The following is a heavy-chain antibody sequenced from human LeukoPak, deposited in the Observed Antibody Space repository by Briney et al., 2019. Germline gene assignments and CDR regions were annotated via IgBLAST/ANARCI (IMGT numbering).Heavy chain of an antibody. CDR2: ISRSGGST. V-gene: IGHV3-23*01. Sequence: GGSLRLSCAASGFTFSSYAMSWVRQAPGKGLEWVSAISRSGGSTYYADSVKGRFTISRDNSKNTLYLQMNSLRAEDTAVYYCAKVRSITMIVVVIPHFDYWGQGTLVTVSS. J-gene: IGHJ4*02. CDR1: GFTFSSYA. D-gene: IGHD3-22*01. CDR3: AKVRSITMIVVVIPHFDY.